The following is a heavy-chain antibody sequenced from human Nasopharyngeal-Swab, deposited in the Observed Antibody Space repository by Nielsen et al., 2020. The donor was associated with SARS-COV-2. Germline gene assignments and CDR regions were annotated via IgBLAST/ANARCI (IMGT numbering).Heavy chain of an antibody. V-gene: IGHV3-23*01. Sequence: GESLKISCAASGFTFSSYAMSWVRQAPGKGLEWVSAISGSGGSTYYADSVEGRFTISRDNSKNTLYLQMNSLRAEDTAVYYCAKSKGMADAFDIWGQGTMVTVSS. D-gene: IGHD5-24*01. CDR3: AKSKGMADAFDI. CDR2: ISGSGGST. CDR1: GFTFSSYA. J-gene: IGHJ3*02.